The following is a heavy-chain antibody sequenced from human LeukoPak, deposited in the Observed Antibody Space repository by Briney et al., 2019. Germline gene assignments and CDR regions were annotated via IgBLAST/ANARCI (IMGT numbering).Heavy chain of an antibody. Sequence: PGGSLRLSCAAYGFTFSSYSMNWVRQAPGKGLEWDSSISSSSSYIYYADSVKGRFTISRDNAKNSLYLQMNSLRAEDTAVYDCTRDMAGSGYDWGGNSAFDYWGQGTLVTVSS. V-gene: IGHV3-21*01. CDR2: ISSSSSYI. CDR3: TRDMAGSGYDWGGNSAFDY. CDR1: GFTFSSYS. J-gene: IGHJ4*02. D-gene: IGHD5-12*01.